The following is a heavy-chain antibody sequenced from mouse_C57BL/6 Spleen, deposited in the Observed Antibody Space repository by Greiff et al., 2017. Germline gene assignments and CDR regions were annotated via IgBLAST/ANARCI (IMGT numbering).Heavy chain of an antibody. J-gene: IGHJ3*01. CDR3: ARHESFYYGSSYGWFAY. Sequence: EVQVVESGGDLVKPGGSLKLSCAASGFTFSSYGMSWVRQTPDKRLEWVATISSGGSYTYYPDSVKGRFTISRDNAKNTLDLQMSSLKSDDTAMYYCARHESFYYGSSYGWFAYWGQGTLVTVSA. CDR2: ISSGGSYT. V-gene: IGHV5-6*01. CDR1: GFTFSSYG. D-gene: IGHD1-1*01.